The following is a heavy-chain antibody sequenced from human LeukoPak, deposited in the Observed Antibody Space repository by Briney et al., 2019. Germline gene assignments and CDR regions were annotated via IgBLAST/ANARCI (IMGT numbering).Heavy chain of an antibody. CDR1: GFTFSSYW. J-gene: IGHJ4*02. V-gene: IGHV3-30*18. Sequence: PGGSLRLSCAASGFTFSSYWMNWVRQAPGKGLEWVAVISYDGSNKYYADSVKGRFTISRDNSKNTLYLQMNSLRAEDTAVYYCAKDGAPLLWFGELYYFDYWGQGTLVTVSS. D-gene: IGHD3-10*01. CDR2: ISYDGSNK. CDR3: AKDGAPLLWFGELYYFDY.